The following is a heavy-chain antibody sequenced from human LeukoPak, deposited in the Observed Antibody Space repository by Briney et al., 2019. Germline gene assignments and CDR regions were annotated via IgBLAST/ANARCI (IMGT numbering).Heavy chain of an antibody. CDR3: ARVAVAGPGTFDI. CDR2: IIPVFGIV. CDR1: GVTFSSYP. J-gene: IGHJ3*02. Sequence: SVKVSCKTSGVTFSSYPISWVRQAPGQGLVWMGGIIPVFGIVNYAQKFQGRVTITADKSTSTAYMELSSLRSEDTAVYYCARVAVAGPGTFDIWGQGTMVTVSS. V-gene: IGHV1-69*10. D-gene: IGHD6-19*01.